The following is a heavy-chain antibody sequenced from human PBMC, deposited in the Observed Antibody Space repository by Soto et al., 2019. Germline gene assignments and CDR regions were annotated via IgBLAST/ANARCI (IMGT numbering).Heavy chain of an antibody. CDR2: IIPMFETV. D-gene: IGHD2-15*01. J-gene: IGHJ6*02. CDR1: GGTFNNYA. V-gene: IGHV1-69*01. Sequence: QEQLLQSGAEVRKPGSSVKVSCKASGGTFNNYAVSWVRQAPGQGLEWMGGIIPMFETVNYAQRFQGRLTIAADECTSTAYMELTSLQSADTSIYFCARGLRTGNYGMDVWGQGTTVTVSS. CDR3: ARGLRTGNYGMDV.